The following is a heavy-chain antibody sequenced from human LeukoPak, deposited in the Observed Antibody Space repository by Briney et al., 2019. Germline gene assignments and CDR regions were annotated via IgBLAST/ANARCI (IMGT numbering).Heavy chain of an antibody. CDR1: GGSLSSSRYY. CDR3: AVIVATSLDY. V-gene: IGHV4-39*01. D-gene: IGHD5-12*01. J-gene: IGHJ4*02. Sequence: SETLSLTCTVSGGSLSSSRYYWGWIRQPPGKGLEWIGSIYYSGSTYYNPSLKSRATISVDTSKNQFSLKLNSVTAADTAVYYCAVIVATSLDYWGQGTLVTVSS. CDR2: IYYSGST.